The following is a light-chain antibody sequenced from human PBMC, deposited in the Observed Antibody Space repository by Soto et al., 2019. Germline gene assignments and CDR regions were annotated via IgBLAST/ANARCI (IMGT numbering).Light chain of an antibody. CDR3: SSYTSTNTLV. J-gene: IGLJ2*01. CDR2: GVS. Sequence: QSALTQPASVSGSPGQSITISCIETSSNVGDYNYVSWYQQHPGKAPKLIIYGVSNRPSGISNRFSGSKSGNTASLTISGLQAEDEAEYYCSSYTSTNTLVFGGGTKVTVL. CDR1: SSNVGDYNY. V-gene: IGLV2-14*03.